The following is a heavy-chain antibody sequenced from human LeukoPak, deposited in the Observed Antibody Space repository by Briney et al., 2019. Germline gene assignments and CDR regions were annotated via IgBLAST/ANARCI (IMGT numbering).Heavy chain of an antibody. CDR1: GYSISSGGYS. D-gene: IGHD3-3*01. CDR2: IYHSVST. J-gene: IGHJ5*02. Sequence: SSETLSLTCAVSGYSISSGGYSWSWIRPPPGKGLEWLWHIYHSVSTYYNPSLKSRVSISEDRSTSQFSLKRSSVSAADTPVYYCARDVKRSGGNCFAPWGRET. CDR3: ARDVKRSGGNCFAP. V-gene: IGHV4-30-2*01.